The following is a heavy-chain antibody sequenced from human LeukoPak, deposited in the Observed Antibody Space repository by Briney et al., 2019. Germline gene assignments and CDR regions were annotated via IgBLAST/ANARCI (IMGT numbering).Heavy chain of an antibody. CDR2: MYYSGCT. V-gene: IGHV4-59*08. CDR3: ARRRNCSGGSCQLDY. D-gene: IGHD2-15*01. CDR1: GGSISSYY. J-gene: IGHJ4*02. Sequence: SDTLSLTCTVSGGSISSYYWSWIRQPRGKALEWIVYMYYSGCTNYNPSLKSRVAISVDTSKNQFSLKLSSVTAADTAVYYCARRRNCSGGSCQLDYWGQGTLVTVSS.